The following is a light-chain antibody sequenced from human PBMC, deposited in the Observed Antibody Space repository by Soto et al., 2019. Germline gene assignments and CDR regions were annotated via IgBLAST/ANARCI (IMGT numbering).Light chain of an antibody. CDR1: QGVRNA. CDR2: AAS. J-gene: IGKJ4*01. V-gene: IGKV1-39*01. Sequence: DIQMTQSPSSLSASAGDRVTITCRASQGVRNALDWYQQKPGKAPKLLIYAASSLHSGVPSRFSGSGSGTDFTLTISSLQPEDFAPYSCQQTYRTPLPFGGGTKVEIK. CDR3: QQTYRTPLP.